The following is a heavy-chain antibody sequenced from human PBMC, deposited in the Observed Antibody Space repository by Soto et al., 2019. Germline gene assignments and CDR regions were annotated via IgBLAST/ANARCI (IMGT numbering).Heavy chain of an antibody. D-gene: IGHD2-21*01. CDR1: GGALSSSG. CDR3: ARSRPQGSDFPGVIPWDAVDV. V-gene: IGHV1-69*01. J-gene: IGHJ3*01. CDR2: VIHIFGTT. Sequence: QVQLVQSGAEMKKPGSSVRVSCKFSGGALSSSGITWVRQAPGQCLEWVAGVIHIFGTTENAPKFPGRFKGSAEESTSTSYMELSMVTSEHTAVYFCARSRPQGSDFPGVIPWDAVDVWGQGTLVTVSS.